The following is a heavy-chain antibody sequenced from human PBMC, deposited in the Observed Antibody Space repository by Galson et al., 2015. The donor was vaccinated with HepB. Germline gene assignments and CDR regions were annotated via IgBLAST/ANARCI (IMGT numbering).Heavy chain of an antibody. CDR2: ISGNSNFT. D-gene: IGHD1-26*01. CDR1: GFTFGDYF. Sequence: SLRLSCAASGFTFGDYFMSWIRQAPGKGLQWVSYISGNSNFTEYAGSVKGRFTISRDNAKNSLFLQMNSLRVEDTAVYYCARQVRPGLGATAYWGQGTLVTVSS. J-gene: IGHJ4*02. V-gene: IGHV3-11*06. CDR3: ARQVRPGLGATAY.